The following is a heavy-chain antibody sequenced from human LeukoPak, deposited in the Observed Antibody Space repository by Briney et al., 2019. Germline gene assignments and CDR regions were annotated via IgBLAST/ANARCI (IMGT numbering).Heavy chain of an antibody. D-gene: IGHD3-22*01. J-gene: IGHJ6*02. Sequence: GASVKVSCKASGYTXTSYGISGVRQAPGQGLEWMEWISAYNGNTNYAQKLQGRVTMTTDTSTSTAYMELRSLRSDDTAVYYCAREDYDKDYYYGMDVWGQGTTVTVSS. CDR2: ISAYNGNT. V-gene: IGHV1-18*01. CDR1: GYTXTSYG. CDR3: AREDYDKDYYYGMDV.